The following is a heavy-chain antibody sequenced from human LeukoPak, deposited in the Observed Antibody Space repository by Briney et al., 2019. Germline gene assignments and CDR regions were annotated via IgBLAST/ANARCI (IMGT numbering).Heavy chain of an antibody. Sequence: GGSLRLSXAASGFTFSGSAIHWVRQSSGKGLEWVGRIKTKANNYATAYAATVKGRFTISRDDSQNTAYLRMSSLKTEDTAVYYCSRHRGNRDDYGDYFDYWGQGTLVTVSS. D-gene: IGHD4-17*01. CDR2: IKTKANNYAT. V-gene: IGHV3-73*01. J-gene: IGHJ4*02. CDR1: GFTFSGSA. CDR3: SRHRGNRDDYGDYFDY.